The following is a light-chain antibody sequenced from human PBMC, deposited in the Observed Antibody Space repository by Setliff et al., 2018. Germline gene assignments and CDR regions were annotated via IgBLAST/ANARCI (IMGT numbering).Light chain of an antibody. Sequence: LTQPASVSGSPGQSITISCTGTSSDVGGYNYVSWYQQHPGKAPKLMIYDVSNRPSGVSNRFSGSKSGNTASLTISGLQAEDEADYYCSSYTGTEVFGSGTKVTVL. CDR1: SSDVGGYNY. CDR3: SSYTGTEV. V-gene: IGLV2-14*03. CDR2: DVS. J-gene: IGLJ1*01.